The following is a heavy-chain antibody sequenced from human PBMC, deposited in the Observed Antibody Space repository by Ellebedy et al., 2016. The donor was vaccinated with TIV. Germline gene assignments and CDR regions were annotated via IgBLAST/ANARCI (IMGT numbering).Heavy chain of an antibody. Sequence: GGSLRLSCAVSGFSLSANYMSWVRQAPGKGLEWVSIIYSAGTTYYADSVKGRFTISRDTSKNTVFLQMNTLRAEDTAVYYCARVDLGLAFDYWGRGTPVTVSS. CDR2: IYSAGTT. J-gene: IGHJ4*02. CDR3: ARVDLGLAFDY. V-gene: IGHV3-53*01. CDR1: GFSLSANY. D-gene: IGHD3/OR15-3a*01.